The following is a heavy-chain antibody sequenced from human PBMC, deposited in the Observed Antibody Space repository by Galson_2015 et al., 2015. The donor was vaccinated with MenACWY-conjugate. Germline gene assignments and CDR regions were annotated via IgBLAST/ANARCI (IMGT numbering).Heavy chain of an antibody. Sequence: SLSLSCAASGFTFNNFAMSWVRQAPGKGLEWVSGISAGGDGTYYADSVKGRFTISRDNSKNSLYLEMNSLRVEDTAVYSCARGHYGMDVWGQGTTVTASS. V-gene: IGHV3-23*01. J-gene: IGHJ6*02. CDR3: ARGHYGMDV. CDR2: ISAGGDGT. CDR1: GFTFNNFA.